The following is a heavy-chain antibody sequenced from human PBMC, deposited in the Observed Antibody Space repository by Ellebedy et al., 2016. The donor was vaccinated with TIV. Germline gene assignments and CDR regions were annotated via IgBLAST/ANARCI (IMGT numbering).Heavy chain of an antibody. V-gene: IGHV3-7*05. J-gene: IGHJ1*01. D-gene: IGHD5-24*01. Sequence: GESLKISCAASGFTFTTFWMSWVRQAPGKGLEWVGNINQDGSEKCYGDSVKGRFTISRDHAKNSVYLQMNSRRPEDTALYYCEKEGREMPTIEYFQHWGQGTLVTVSS. CDR2: INQDGSEK. CDR3: EKEGREMPTIEYFQH. CDR1: GFTFTTFW.